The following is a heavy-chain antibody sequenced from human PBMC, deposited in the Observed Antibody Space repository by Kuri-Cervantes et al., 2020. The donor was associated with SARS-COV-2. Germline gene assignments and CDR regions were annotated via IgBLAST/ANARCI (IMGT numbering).Heavy chain of an antibody. CDR2: IYHSGST. V-gene: IGHV4-30-2*01. CDR1: GGSISSGGYY. J-gene: IGHJ4*02. D-gene: IGHD3-10*01. CDR3: ARYLYGSGSYYNSYYFDY. Sequence: LRLSCTVSGGSISSGGYYWSWIRQPPGKGLEWIGYIYHSGSTYYNPSLKSRVTISVDRSKNQFSLKLSSVTAADTAVYYCARYLYGSGSYYNSYYFDYWGQGTLVTVSS.